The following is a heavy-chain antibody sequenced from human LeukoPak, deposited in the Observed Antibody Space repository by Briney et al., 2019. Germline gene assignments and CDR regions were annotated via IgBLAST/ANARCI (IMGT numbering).Heavy chain of an antibody. Sequence: ASVKVSCKASGYTFTSYYMHWVRQAPGQGLEWMGIINPSGGSTSYAQKFQGRVTMTRDMSTSTVYMELSSLRSEDTAVYYCARERGGYSGYDWVIWDYYYYMDVWGKGTTVTVSS. D-gene: IGHD5-12*01. V-gene: IGHV1-46*01. CDR3: ARERGGYSGYDWVIWDYYYYMDV. J-gene: IGHJ6*03. CDR1: GYTFTSYY. CDR2: INPSGGST.